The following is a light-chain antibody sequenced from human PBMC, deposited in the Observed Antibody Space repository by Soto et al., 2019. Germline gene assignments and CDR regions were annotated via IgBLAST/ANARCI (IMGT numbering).Light chain of an antibody. V-gene: IGKV3-15*01. CDR2: GAF. Sequence: EIVMTQSPVTLSVSPGERATLSCRASQSVSSDLAWYQQKPGQAPRLLIYGAFNRATGVPDRFSGSGSGTEFTRAISSLQSEDSAVYYCQQYNNWPPITFGQGTRLEIK. CDR3: QQYNNWPPIT. J-gene: IGKJ5*01. CDR1: QSVSSD.